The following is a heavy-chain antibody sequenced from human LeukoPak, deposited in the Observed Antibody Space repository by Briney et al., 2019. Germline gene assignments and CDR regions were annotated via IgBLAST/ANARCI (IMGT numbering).Heavy chain of an antibody. D-gene: IGHD2-2*01. Sequence: SETLSLTCAVYGGSFSGYYWSWIRQPPGKGLEWIGEINHSGSTNYNPSLKSRVTISVDTSKNQFSLKLSSVTAADTAVYYCARLSLYQLSNWFDPWGQGTLVTVSS. V-gene: IGHV4-34*01. CDR2: INHSGST. J-gene: IGHJ5*02. CDR1: GGSFSGYY. CDR3: ARLSLYQLSNWFDP.